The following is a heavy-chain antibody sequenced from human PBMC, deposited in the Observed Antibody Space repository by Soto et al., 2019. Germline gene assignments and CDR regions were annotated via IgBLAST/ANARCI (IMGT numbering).Heavy chain of an antibody. CDR3: AKETNAYEINF. Sequence: QVQLVESGGGVVQPGGSLRLSCAASGFLFSGYAMHWVRQAPGKGLEWVAVISYDGNTQYYADYVKGRFTVSRDNSNNILYVEMNNLRDEDTAMYYCAKETNAYEINFWGQGTLVTVSP. CDR2: ISYDGNTQ. D-gene: IGHD3-9*01. CDR1: GFLFSGYA. V-gene: IGHV3-30-3*01. J-gene: IGHJ4*02.